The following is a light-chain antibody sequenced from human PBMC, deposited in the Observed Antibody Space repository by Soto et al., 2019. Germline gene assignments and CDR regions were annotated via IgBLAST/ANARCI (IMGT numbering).Light chain of an antibody. J-gene: IGKJ5*01. Sequence: EIVLTQSPATLSLSPGERATLSCRASQSVSSYLAWYQQKLGQPPSLLIYVASNRATGIPARFSGSGSGTDFTLTISSLEPEDFAVYYCQQRSNWPPAITFGQGTRLEIK. CDR2: VAS. CDR3: QQRSNWPPAIT. V-gene: IGKV3-11*01. CDR1: QSVSSY.